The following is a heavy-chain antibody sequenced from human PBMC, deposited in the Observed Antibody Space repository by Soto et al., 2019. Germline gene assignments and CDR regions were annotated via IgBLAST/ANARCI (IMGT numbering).Heavy chain of an antibody. Sequence: QLQESGPGLVKPSQTLSLTCTVSGSSINNNDYYWSWIRQTPGKGLEWIGYVYYSWTTDYIPSLKSRLSMSIDKSQNQFTLKLNSVTAADTATYYCARMSYFYDKWYFDLWGRGTLVTVSS. CDR3: ARMSYFYDKWYFDL. V-gene: IGHV4-30-4*01. D-gene: IGHD3-22*01. CDR2: VYYSWTT. CDR1: GSSINNNDYY. J-gene: IGHJ2*01.